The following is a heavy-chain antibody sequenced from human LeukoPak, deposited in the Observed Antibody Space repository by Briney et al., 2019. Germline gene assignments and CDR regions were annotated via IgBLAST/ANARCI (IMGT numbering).Heavy chain of an antibody. CDR1: GGSFSGYY. CDR3: ARGRRVGCSSTSCYTRSPHGYYFDY. D-gene: IGHD2-2*02. J-gene: IGHJ4*02. Sequence: PSETLSLTCAVYGGSFSGYYWSWIRQPPGKGLEWIGEINHSGSTNYNPSLKGRVTISVDTSKNQFSLKLSSVTAADTAVYYCARGRRVGCSSTSCYTRSPHGYYFDYWGQGTLVTVSS. V-gene: IGHV4-34*01. CDR2: INHSGST.